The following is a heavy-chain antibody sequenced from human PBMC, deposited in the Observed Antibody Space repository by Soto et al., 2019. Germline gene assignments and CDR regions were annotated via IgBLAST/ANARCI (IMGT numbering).Heavy chain of an antibody. Sequence: GSLRLSCAASGFTFSAYSMNWVRQAPGKGLEWVSYIISSSSTIYYADSVKGRFTISRDNAKNSVYLQMNSLRDEDTAVYYCARDRPADYWGQG. CDR2: IISSSSTI. CDR3: ARDRPADY. CDR1: GFTFSAYS. J-gene: IGHJ4*02. V-gene: IGHV3-48*02.